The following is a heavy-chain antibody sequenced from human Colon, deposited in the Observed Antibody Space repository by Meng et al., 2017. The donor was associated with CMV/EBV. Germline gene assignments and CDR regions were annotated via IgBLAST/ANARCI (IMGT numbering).Heavy chain of an antibody. Sequence: QLPLPQAGPGLVKPSQTLSLTCAISGDSVSSNSAAWNWIRQSPSRGLEWLGRTYYRSQWYNEYAVSVRSRITINPDTAKNQFSLQLNSVTPEDTAVYYCARGGKYTSGSYFDPWGQGTLVTVSS. D-gene: IGHD6-19*01. CDR1: GDSVSSNSAA. CDR3: ARGGKYTSGSYFDP. J-gene: IGHJ5*02. CDR2: TYYRSQWYN. V-gene: IGHV6-1*01.